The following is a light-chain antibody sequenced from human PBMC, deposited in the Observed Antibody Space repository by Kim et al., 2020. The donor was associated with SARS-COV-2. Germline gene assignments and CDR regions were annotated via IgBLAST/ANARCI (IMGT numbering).Light chain of an antibody. CDR1: TSDVGAFNF. CDR3: SSYTTSSTLV. J-gene: IGLJ3*02. CDR2: NVN. Sequence: QSALTQPASVSGSPGQLITISCTGTTSDVGAFNFVSWYQQYPGKAPKLLISNVNHRPSGISNRFSGSKSGNTASLTISGLQAEDEADYYCSSYTTSSTLVFGGGTKVTVL. V-gene: IGLV2-14*01.